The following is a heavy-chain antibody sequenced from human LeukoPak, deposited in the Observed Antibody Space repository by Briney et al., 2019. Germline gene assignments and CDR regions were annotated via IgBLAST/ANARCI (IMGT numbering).Heavy chain of an antibody. J-gene: IGHJ3*01. CDR2: ISGNSGST. V-gene: IGHV3-9*01. Sequence: GGSLRLSCAASGFTFDDNAMHWVRQAPGKGLEWVSGISGNSGSTGYADSVKGRFTISRDNAKNSLYLQMNSLIVEDTALYYCVKVLTVVGAGSAFDFWGQGTMVTVSS. CDR1: GFTFDDNA. D-gene: IGHD6-19*01. CDR3: VKVLTVVGAGSAFDF.